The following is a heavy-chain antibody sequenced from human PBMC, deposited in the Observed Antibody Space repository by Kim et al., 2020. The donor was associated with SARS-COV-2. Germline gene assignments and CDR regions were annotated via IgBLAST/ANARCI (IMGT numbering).Heavy chain of an antibody. CDR1: RFTFSNYA. D-gene: IGHD6-13*01. Sequence: GGSLRLSCAASRFTFSNYAMSWVRQAPGKGLEWVSAISGSGGSTYYADSVKGRFTISRDNSKNTLYLQMNSLRAEDTAVYYCAKDLEVAAPINPFDYWGQGTLVTVSS. CDR3: AKDLEVAAPINPFDY. J-gene: IGHJ4*02. V-gene: IGHV3-23*01. CDR2: ISGSGGST.